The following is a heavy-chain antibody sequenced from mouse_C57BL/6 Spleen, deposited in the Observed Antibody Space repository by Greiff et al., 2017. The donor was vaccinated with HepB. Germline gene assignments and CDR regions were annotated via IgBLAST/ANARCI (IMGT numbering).Heavy chain of an antibody. CDR3: ARGTTVVDRGAMDY. CDR2: IWSGGST. J-gene: IGHJ4*01. V-gene: IGHV2-2*01. CDR1: GFSLTSYG. D-gene: IGHD1-1*01. Sequence: VKLVESGPGLVQPSQSLSITCTVSGFSLTSYGVHWVRQSPGKGLEWLGVIWSGGSTDYNAAFISRLSISKDNSKSQVFFKMNSLQADDTAIYYCARGTTVVDRGAMDYWGQGTSVTVSS.